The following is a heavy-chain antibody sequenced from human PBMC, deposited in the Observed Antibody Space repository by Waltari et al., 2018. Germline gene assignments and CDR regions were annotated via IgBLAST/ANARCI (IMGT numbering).Heavy chain of an antibody. CDR2: IYHSGST. V-gene: IGHV4-59*01. Sequence: QVQLQESGPGLVKPSETLSLTCTVSGGSISSYYWSWLRQPPGKGLEWIGYIYHSGSTNYNPSLKSRVTISVDTSKTQFSLKLSSVTAADTAVYYCARGGWHYFDYWGQGTLVTVSS. J-gene: IGHJ4*02. D-gene: IGHD3-22*01. CDR1: GGSISSYY. CDR3: ARGGWHYFDY.